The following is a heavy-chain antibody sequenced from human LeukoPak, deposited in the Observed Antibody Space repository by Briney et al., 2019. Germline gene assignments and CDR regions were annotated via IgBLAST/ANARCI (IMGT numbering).Heavy chain of an antibody. J-gene: IGHJ5*02. CDR3: AGAAGYCSSTSCYPRWFDP. Sequence: ASVKVSCKASGYTFTSYGISWVRQAPGQGLEWMGWISAYNGNTNYAQKLQGRVTMTTDTFTSTAYMELRSLRSDDTAVYYCAGAAGYCSSTSCYPRWFDPWGQGTLVTVSS. D-gene: IGHD2-2*01. V-gene: IGHV1-18*01. CDR2: ISAYNGNT. CDR1: GYTFTSYG.